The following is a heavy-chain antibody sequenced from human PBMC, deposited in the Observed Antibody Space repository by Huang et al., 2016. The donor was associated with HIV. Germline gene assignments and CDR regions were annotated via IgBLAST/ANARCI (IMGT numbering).Heavy chain of an antibody. D-gene: IGHD3-22*01. J-gene: IGHJ4*02. CDR2: INQSGST. CDR3: ARAYYYYDSSGYLHYFDY. Sequence: QVQLQQWGAGLLKPSETLSLTCAVYGGSFSGYYWSWIRQPPGKGLEWIGEINQSGSTNYNPSLKRRVTISVDTSKNQFSLKLSSVTVADTAVYYCARAYYYYDSSGYLHYFDYWGQGTLVTVSS. CDR1: GGSFSGYY. V-gene: IGHV4-34*01.